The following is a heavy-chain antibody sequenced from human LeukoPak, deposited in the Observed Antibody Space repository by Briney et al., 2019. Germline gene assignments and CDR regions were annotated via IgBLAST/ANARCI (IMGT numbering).Heavy chain of an antibody. D-gene: IGHD2-2*01. CDR3: ARPRSHCSSTSCLDAFDI. J-gene: IGHJ3*02. CDR1: GYSFSSYW. Sequence: GESLKISCKGSGYSFSSYWISWVRQMSGKGLEWMGRIDPSDSCTNYSPSFQGHVTISADKSISTAYLQWSSLKASDTAMYYCARPRSHCSSTSCLDAFDIWGQGTMVTVSS. V-gene: IGHV5-10-1*01. CDR2: IDPSDSCT.